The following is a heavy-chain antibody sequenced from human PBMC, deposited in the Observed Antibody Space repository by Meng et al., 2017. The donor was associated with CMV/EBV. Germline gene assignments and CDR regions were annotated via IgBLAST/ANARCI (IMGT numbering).Heavy chain of an antibody. CDR2: IKSKTDGGTT. CDR1: GFTFSNAW. V-gene: IGHV3-15*01. J-gene: IGHJ6*02. D-gene: IGHD2-2*01. Sequence: GGSLRLSCADSGFTFSNAWMSWVRQAPGKGLEWVGRIKSKTDGGTTDYAAPVKGRFTISRDDSKNTLYLQMNSLKTEDTAVYYCTTDRHIVVVPAAIYYGMDVWGQGTTVTVSS. CDR3: TTDRHIVVVPAAIYYGMDV.